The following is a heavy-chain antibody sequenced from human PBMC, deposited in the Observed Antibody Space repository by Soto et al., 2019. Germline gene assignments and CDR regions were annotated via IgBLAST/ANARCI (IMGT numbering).Heavy chain of an antibody. Sequence: QVQLQESGPGLVKPSQTLSLTCTVSGGSISSGGYXXSWIRQHPGKGLEWIGYIYYSGSTYYNPSLKSRVTISVDTSKNQFSLKLSSVTAAXXXVXXXXXXXXAGXTDYWGQGTLVTVSS. CDR3: XXXXXAGXTDY. J-gene: IGHJ4*02. V-gene: IGHV4-31*03. D-gene: IGHD6-13*01. CDR1: GGSISSGGYX. CDR2: IYYSGST.